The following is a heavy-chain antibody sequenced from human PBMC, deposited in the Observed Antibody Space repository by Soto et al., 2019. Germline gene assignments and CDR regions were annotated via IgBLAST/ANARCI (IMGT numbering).Heavy chain of an antibody. V-gene: IGHV3-15*01. J-gene: IGHJ6*02. Sequence: GGSLRLSCAASGFTFSNAWMSWVRQAPGKGLEWVGRIKSKTDGGTTDYAAPVKGRFTISRDDSKNTLYLQMNSLKTEDAAVYYCSTGPPSRRSYELLGNYGMDVWGQGTTVTVSS. CDR3: STGPPSRRSYELLGNYGMDV. CDR1: GFTFSNAW. CDR2: IKSKTDGGTT. D-gene: IGHD5-18*01.